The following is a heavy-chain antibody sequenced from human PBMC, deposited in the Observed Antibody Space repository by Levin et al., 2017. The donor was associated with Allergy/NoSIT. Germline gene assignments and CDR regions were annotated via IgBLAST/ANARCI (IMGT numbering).Heavy chain of an antibody. CDR2: IYYSGST. V-gene: IGHV4-59*01. D-gene: IGHD4-17*01. CDR3: AREDYGDYYFDY. Sequence: GSLRLSCTVSGGSISSYYWSWIRQPPGKGLEWIGYIYYSGSTNYNPSLKSRVTISVDTSKNQFSLKLSSVTAADTAVYYCAREDYGDYYFDYWGQGTLVTVSS. CDR1: GGSISSYY. J-gene: IGHJ4*02.